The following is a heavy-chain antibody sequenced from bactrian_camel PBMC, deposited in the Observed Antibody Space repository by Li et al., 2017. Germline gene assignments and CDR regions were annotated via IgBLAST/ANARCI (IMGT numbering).Heavy chain of an antibody. CDR1: TYLHSGYC. CDR2: FYFGAGGSS. V-gene: IGHV3S1*01. D-gene: IGHD3*01. Sequence: VQLVESGGGSVQTGESLTLSCAPTTYLHSGYCMGWFRQTPGKQRERVASFYFGAGGSSRYTDSVKGRFTISRNVLPERLSLQMTRLKAEDTAMYYCAAGPDVGREKHLTADQVLSIRRNNFWGREPRSPSP. J-gene: IGHJ4*01.